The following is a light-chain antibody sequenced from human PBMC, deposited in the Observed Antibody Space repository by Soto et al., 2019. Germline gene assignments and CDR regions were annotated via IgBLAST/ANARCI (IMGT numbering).Light chain of an antibody. CDR3: QQRSNWPPIT. CDR2: GAS. V-gene: IGKV3D-20*02. Sequence: IVLTQSPGTLSLSPGERGALSCRASQSVSSNYVAWYQQKPGQAPRRLIFGASSRATGIPDRFSGSGSGTEFTLTIGSLQSEDFAVYYCQQRSNWPPITFGQGTRLEIK. CDR1: QSVSSNY. J-gene: IGKJ5*01.